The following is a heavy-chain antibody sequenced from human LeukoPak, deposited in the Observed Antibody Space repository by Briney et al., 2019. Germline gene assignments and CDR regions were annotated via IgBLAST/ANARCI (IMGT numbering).Heavy chain of an antibody. V-gene: IGHV4-39*07. D-gene: IGHD3-10*01. CDR2: INHSGST. J-gene: IGHJ6*03. CDR3: ARAGSGSNYYYYYHMDV. Sequence: PSETLSLTCTVSGGSISSSSYYWSWIRQPPGKGLEWIGEINHSGSTNYNPSLKSRVTISVDTSKNQFSLKLSSVTAADTAVYYCARAGSGSNYYYYYHMDVWGKGTTVTVSS. CDR1: GGSISSSSYY.